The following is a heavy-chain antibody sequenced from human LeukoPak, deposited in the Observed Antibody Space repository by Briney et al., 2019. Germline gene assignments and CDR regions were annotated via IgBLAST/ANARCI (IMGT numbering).Heavy chain of an antibody. D-gene: IGHD6-6*01. J-gene: IGHJ4*02. Sequence: PGGSLRLSCLASGFTFSTCAMHWVRQGPGRGLEGWAIIWDDGSNENYVDSVKGRFTISRDNSKNTLYLQMNSLRAEDTAVYYCAKDLMAYSSSSRNFDYWGQGTLVTVSS. CDR1: GFTFSTCA. CDR3: AKDLMAYSSSSRNFDY. V-gene: IGHV3-33*06. CDR2: IWDDGSNE.